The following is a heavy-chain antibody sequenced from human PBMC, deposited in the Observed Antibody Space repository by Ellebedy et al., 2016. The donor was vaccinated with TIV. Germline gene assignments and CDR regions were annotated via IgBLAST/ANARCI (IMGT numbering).Heavy chain of an antibody. CDR1: GFSLSTGGVA. Sequence: SGPTLVKPTQTLTLTCTFSGFSLSTGGVAVGWIRQAPGKALEWLALIYWNDVTRYSPSLNSRLTITKDTSKNQLVLTMTNMDPADTGTYYCAHRIYPSGNHFDYWGQGALVAVSS. V-gene: IGHV2-5*01. D-gene: IGHD1-26*01. J-gene: IGHJ4*02. CDR3: AHRIYPSGNHFDY. CDR2: IYWNDVT.